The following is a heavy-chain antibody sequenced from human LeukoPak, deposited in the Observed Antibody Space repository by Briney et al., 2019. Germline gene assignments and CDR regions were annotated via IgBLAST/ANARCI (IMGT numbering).Heavy chain of an antibody. J-gene: IGHJ6*03. D-gene: IGHD3-22*01. Sequence: SVKVSCKASGGTFSSYAISWVRQAPGQGLELMGGIIPIFGTANYAQKFQGRVTITTDESTSTAYMELSSLRSEDTAVYYCARDPLPYYDSSGYRSYYYYMDVWGKGTTVTVSS. CDR2: IIPIFGTA. CDR3: ARDPLPYYDSSGYRSYYYYMDV. V-gene: IGHV1-69*05. CDR1: GGTFSSYA.